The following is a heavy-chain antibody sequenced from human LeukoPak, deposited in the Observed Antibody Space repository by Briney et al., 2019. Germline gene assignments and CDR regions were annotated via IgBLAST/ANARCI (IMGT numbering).Heavy chain of an antibody. J-gene: IGHJ4*02. D-gene: IGHD3-10*01. CDR3: AKVRSMVRGVIGFDY. Sequence: AGSLCLSCAASGFSFSSYAMSWVRQSPGKGLEWVSAISGSGGSTYYASSVRGGFTISRDTSKNSLYLQINSPAAEDTAVYYCAKVRSMVRGVIGFDYWGQGTLVTVSS. V-gene: IGHV3-23*01. CDR2: ISGSGGST. CDR1: GFSFSSYA.